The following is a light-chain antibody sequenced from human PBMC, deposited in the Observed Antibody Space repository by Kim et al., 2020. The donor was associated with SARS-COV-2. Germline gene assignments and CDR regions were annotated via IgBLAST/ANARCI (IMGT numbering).Light chain of an antibody. J-gene: IGKJ1*01. CDR2: WAS. CDR3: QQYYSTPLT. Sequence: ATINCKPSQSVLYSANNKNYLAWYQQKPGQPPKLLIYWASTRESGVPDRFSGSGSGTDFTLTISSLQAEDVAVYYCQQYYSTPLTFGQGTKVDIK. CDR1: QSVLYSANNKNY. V-gene: IGKV4-1*01.